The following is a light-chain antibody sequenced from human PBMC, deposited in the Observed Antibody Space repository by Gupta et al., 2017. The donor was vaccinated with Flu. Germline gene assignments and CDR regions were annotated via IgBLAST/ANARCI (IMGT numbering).Light chain of an antibody. Sequence: QSALTQPASVSGSPGQSITISCTGTSSDVGSYSFVSWYQQYPGKAPKLMIYEDSNRPSGVSNRFSGSKSGNTASLTISGLQAEDEADYYCSSYTSSSTPVIFGGGTKLTVL. J-gene: IGLJ2*01. CDR3: SSYTSSSTPVI. CDR1: SSDVGSYSF. V-gene: IGLV2-14*01. CDR2: EDS.